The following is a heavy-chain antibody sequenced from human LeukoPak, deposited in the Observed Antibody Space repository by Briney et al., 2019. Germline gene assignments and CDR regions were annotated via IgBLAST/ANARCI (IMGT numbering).Heavy chain of an antibody. D-gene: IGHD3-10*01. V-gene: IGHV1-18*01. CDR2: ISAYNGNT. J-gene: IGHJ6*03. CDR1: GYTFTSYG. CDR3: ARDSGHYGSGHYYYMDV. Sequence: ASVKVSCKASGYTFTSYGISWVRQAPGQGLEWMGWISAYNGNTNYAQKLQGRVTMTTDTSTSTAYMELRSLRSDDTAVYYCARDSGHYGSGHYYYMDVWGKGTTVTISS.